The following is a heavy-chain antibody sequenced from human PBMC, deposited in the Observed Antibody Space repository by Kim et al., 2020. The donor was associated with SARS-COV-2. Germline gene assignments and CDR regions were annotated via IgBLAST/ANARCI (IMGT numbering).Heavy chain of an antibody. CDR2: ISGTGYDT. D-gene: IGHD1-26*01. J-gene: IGHJ4*02. V-gene: IGHV3-23*01. CDR3: AKDLWDYSGNDY. Sequence: GGSLRLSCVASGFSLINNAMNWVRQAPGKGLEWVSDISGTGYDTYYAESVKGRVTISRDISKNTLYLQMNSLRVEDTAVYYCAKDLWDYSGNDYSGQRT. CDR1: GFSLINNA.